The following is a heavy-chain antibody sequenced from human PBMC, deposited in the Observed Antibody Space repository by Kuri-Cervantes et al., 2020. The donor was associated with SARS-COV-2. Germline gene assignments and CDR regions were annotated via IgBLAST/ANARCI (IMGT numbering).Heavy chain of an antibody. CDR1: GGTFDSYT. D-gene: IGHD3-10*01. CDR3: AKELLWFGDLHGGYFDY. J-gene: IGHJ4*02. V-gene: IGHV1-69*06. CDR2: IITAFGTA. Sequence: SVKVSCKASGGTFDSYTISLVRQTPGQGLEWMGGIITAFGTANYAQKFQDRVTLIADKSTSTVFMELSRLSSEDTAVYYCAKELLWFGDLHGGYFDYWGQGTLVTVSS.